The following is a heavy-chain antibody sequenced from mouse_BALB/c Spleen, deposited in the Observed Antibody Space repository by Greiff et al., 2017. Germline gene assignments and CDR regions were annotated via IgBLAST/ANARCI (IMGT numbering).Heavy chain of an antibody. CDR2: ISSGGSYT. CDR3: TRDGVLRLPSYAMDY. V-gene: IGHV5-6-4*01. D-gene: IGHD1-2*01. Sequence: DVMLVESGGGLVKPGGSLKLSCAASGFTFSSYTMSWVRQTPEKRLEWVATISSGGSYTYYPDSVKGRFTISRDNAKNTLYLQMSSLKSEDTAMYYCTRDGVLRLPSYAMDYWGQGTSVTVSS. CDR1: GFTFSSYT. J-gene: IGHJ4*01.